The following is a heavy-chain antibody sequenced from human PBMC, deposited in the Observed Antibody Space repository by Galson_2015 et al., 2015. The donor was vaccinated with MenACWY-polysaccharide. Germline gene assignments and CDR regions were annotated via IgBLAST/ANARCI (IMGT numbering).Heavy chain of an antibody. CDR1: GFIFSSYT. J-gene: IGHJ3*02. CDR2: ISYSSNSI. V-gene: IGHV3-21*01. CDR3: GRVSGHFYYYDSGDLKQGPSDM. D-gene: IGHD3-16*01. Sequence: SLRLSCAAFGFIFSSYTLNWVRQAPGKGLEWVSSISYSSNSIYYADSVKGRFTISRDNAGNSLYLLMNNLRAEDTAVYYCGRVSGHFYYYDSGDLKQGPSDMWGRGTMVTVSS.